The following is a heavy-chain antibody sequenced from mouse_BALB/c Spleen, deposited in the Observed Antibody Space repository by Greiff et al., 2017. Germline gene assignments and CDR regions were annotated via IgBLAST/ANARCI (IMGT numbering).Heavy chain of an antibody. V-gene: IGHV2-6-7*01. CDR1: GFSLTGYG. CDR3: ARDGDGYYNFDY. CDR2: IWGDGST. Sequence: VKLMESGPGLVAPSQSLSITCTVSGFSLTGYGVNWVRQPPGKGLEWLGMIWGDGSTDYNSALKSRLSISKDNSKSQVFLKMNSLKTDDTARYYCARDGDGYYNFDYWGQGTTLTVSS. J-gene: IGHJ2*01. D-gene: IGHD2-3*01.